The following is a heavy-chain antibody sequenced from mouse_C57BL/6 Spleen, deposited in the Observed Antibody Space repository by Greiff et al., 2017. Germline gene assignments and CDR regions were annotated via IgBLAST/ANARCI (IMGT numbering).Heavy chain of an antibody. Sequence: EVKLVESGGGLVKPGGSLKLSCAASGFTFSDYGMHWVRQAPEKGLEWVAYISSGSSTIYYADTVKGRFTISRDNSKNTLFLQMTSLRSEDTAMYYCATFAWFAYWGQGTLVTVSA. V-gene: IGHV5-17*01. CDR3: ATFAWFAY. J-gene: IGHJ3*01. CDR2: ISSGSSTI. CDR1: GFTFSDYG.